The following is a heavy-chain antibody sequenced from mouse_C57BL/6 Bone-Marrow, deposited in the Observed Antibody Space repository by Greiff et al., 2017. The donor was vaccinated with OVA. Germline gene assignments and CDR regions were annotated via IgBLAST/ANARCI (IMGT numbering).Heavy chain of an antibody. V-gene: IGHV5-16*01. D-gene: IGHD3-1*01. CDR1: GFTFSDYY. CDR2: INYDGSST. CDR3: ARDRDGHSGFDY. J-gene: IGHJ2*01. Sequence: EVKLVESEGGLVQPGSSMKLSCTASGFTFSDYYMAWVRQVPEKGLEWVANINYDGSSTYYLDSLKSRFIISRDNAKNILYLQMSSLKSEDTATYYGARDRDGHSGFDYWGQGTTLTVSS.